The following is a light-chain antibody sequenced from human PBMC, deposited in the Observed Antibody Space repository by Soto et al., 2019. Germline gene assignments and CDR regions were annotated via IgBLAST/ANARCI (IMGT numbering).Light chain of an antibody. V-gene: IGLV3-21*04. CDR1: NIGSKS. CDR2: YDS. Sequence: SYVLTHPPSVSVAPGKTARITCGGNNIGSKSVHWYQQKTGQAPVLVIYYDSDRPSGIPERFSGSNSGNMATLTISRVEAGDEADYYCQVWDSSSDHVVFGGGTKVTVL. J-gene: IGLJ2*01. CDR3: QVWDSSSDHVV.